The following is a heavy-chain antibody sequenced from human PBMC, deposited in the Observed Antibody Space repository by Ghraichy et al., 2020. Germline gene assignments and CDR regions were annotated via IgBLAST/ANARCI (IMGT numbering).Heavy chain of an antibody. J-gene: IGHJ3*02. CDR1: GFTFSSFS. CDR3: VRDSTWAFDI. Sequence: GESLNISCAASGFTFSSFSMNWVRQAPGKGLEWVSYITSSSSDMDYADSVKGRFTISRDNAKNSLYLQMNSLRDEDTAVYYCVRDSTWAFDIWGQGTVVTVSS. CDR2: ITSSSSDM. V-gene: IGHV3-48*02. D-gene: IGHD2-2*01.